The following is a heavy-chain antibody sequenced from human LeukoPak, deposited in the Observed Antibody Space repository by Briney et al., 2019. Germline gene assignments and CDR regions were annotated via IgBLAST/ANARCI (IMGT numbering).Heavy chain of an antibody. CDR2: IYHSGST. V-gene: IGHV4-4*02. CDR1: GGSISSGNW. J-gene: IGHJ6*02. CDR3: ATYPYYYGMDV. Sequence: PSETLSLTCAVSGGSISSGNWWSWVRQTPGKGLEWIGEIYHSGSTNYNPSLKSRVTISVDKSKNQFSLKLSSVTAADTAVYYCATYPYYYGMDVWGQGTTVTVSS.